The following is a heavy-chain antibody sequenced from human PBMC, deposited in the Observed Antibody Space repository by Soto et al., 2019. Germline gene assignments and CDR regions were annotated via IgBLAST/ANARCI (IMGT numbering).Heavy chain of an antibody. J-gene: IGHJ4*02. CDR1: GGSLSSSSYY. CDR2: IYYRGST. CDR3: ARHSLNPNGECFDY. D-gene: IGHD4-17*01. Sequence: LSLTCTVSGGSLSSSSYYWGWIRQPPGKGLEWIASIYYRGSTYYNPSLKSRVTISVETSKNQVSLILSSVTAADTAVYYCARHSLNPNGECFDYWGQGTLVTVSS. V-gene: IGHV4-39*01.